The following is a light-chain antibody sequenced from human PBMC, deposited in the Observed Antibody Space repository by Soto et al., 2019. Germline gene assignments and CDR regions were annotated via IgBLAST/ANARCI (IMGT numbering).Light chain of an antibody. CDR1: QSVSSN. CDR2: GAS. J-gene: IGKJ1*01. V-gene: IGKV3-15*01. CDR3: QQYNNWPRT. Sequence: EIVMTQSPATLSVSPGERATLSCRASQSVSSNLAWYQQKPGQAPGLLIYGASTRATGIPARFSGSGSGTEFTLTISSLQSEDLAVYYCQQYNNWPRTLGQGTKVEIK.